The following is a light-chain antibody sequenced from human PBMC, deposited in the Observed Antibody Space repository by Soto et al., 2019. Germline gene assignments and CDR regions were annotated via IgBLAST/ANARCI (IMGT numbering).Light chain of an antibody. V-gene: IGKV3-11*01. Sequence: DIVLTQSPATLSLSPGESATLSCRASQGNGNYLAWYQQKPGQVPRLLIYDTSRRATDIPARFSGSGSGTDCTLTISSLEPEDFAVYSCLHRNTWPPVWTFGQGTRVDIK. CDR3: LHRNTWPPVWT. J-gene: IGKJ1*01. CDR2: DTS. CDR1: QGNGNY.